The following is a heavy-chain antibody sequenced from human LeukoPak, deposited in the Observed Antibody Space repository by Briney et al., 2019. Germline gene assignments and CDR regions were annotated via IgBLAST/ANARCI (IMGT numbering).Heavy chain of an antibody. Sequence: PGGSLRLSCAASGFTFSSYAMSWVRQAPGKGLEWVSAISGSGGSTYYADSVKGRFTISRDNAKNSLYLQMNSLRAEDTAVYYCAREKSSCIDYWGQGTLVTVSS. V-gene: IGHV3-23*01. CDR2: ISGSGGST. J-gene: IGHJ4*02. CDR1: GFTFSSYA. D-gene: IGHD6-13*01. CDR3: AREKSSCIDY.